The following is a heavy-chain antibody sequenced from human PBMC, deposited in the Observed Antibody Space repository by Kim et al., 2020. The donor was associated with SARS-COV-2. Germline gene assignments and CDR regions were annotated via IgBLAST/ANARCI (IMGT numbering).Heavy chain of an antibody. V-gene: IGHV3-23*01. D-gene: IGHD2-15*01. CDR3: ASGAKVWYFDY. J-gene: IGHJ4*02. CDR1: GFTFNNYA. CDR2: ISGSGGRT. Sequence: GGSLRLSCAASGFTFNNYALTWVRQGPGKGLEWVAGISGSGGRTYYADFVKGRFTISRDNSKSTVFLQMNSLRAEDTAVYYCASGAKVWYFDYWGQGTLVTVSS.